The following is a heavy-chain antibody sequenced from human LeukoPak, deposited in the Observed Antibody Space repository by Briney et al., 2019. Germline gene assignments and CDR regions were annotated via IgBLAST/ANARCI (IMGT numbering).Heavy chain of an antibody. J-gene: IGHJ4*02. D-gene: IGHD6-6*01. V-gene: IGHV3-7*01. Sequence: GGSLRLSCGASGFPFGGYWMYWLRHIPGKGLEWVANIKYDGSDKNYVDSVKGRFTISRDNAKTSLYLQMNNLRVEDTAIYYCARDGVSSSPDFDYWGQGNLVTVS. CDR1: GFPFGGYW. CDR3: ARDGVSSSPDFDY. CDR2: IKYDGSDK.